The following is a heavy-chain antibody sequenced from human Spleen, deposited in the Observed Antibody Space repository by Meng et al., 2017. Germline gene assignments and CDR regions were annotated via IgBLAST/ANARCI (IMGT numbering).Heavy chain of an antibody. D-gene: IGHD3-22*01. V-gene: IGHV3-15*01. J-gene: IGHJ4*02. Sequence: GESLKISWATSGFTFSNAWMSWVRQTPGKGLEWRGRIKSKTDGETTDYAAPVKGRFSISRDDAKNTLYLQMNSLKTEDTAVYYCQWLSTHPPDCWGQGTLVTVSS. CDR1: GFTFSNAW. CDR3: QWLSTHPPDC. CDR2: IKSKTDGETT.